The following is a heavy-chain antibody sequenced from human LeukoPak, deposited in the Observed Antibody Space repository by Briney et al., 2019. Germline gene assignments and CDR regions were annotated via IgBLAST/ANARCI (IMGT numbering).Heavy chain of an antibody. D-gene: IGHD3-10*01. Sequence: PGGSLRLSCAASGFTFSRYAMSWVRQAPGKGLEWVSSIGGSGGTTYYADSVQGRFTISRDNSKSTLYIQMNSLSAEDTAVYYCARAKPKNMVRGLIMRRESRYYFDYWGQGTLVTVSS. CDR1: GFTFSRYA. V-gene: IGHV3-23*01. J-gene: IGHJ4*02. CDR3: ARAKPKNMVRGLIMRRESRYYFDY. CDR2: IGGSGGTT.